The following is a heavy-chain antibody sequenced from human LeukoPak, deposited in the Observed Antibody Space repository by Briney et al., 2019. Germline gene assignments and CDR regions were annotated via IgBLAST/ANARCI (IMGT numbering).Heavy chain of an antibody. Sequence: GASVKVSCKASGGTFSSYAISWVRQAPGQGLEWMGGIIPIFGTANYAQKFQGRVTITADKSTSTAYMELRSLRSDDTAVYYCARAQRNAYYDFWSGYYPYNWFDPWGQGTLVTVSS. CDR1: GGTFSSYA. J-gene: IGHJ5*02. CDR3: ARAQRNAYYDFWSGYYPYNWFDP. CDR2: IIPIFGTA. V-gene: IGHV1-69*06. D-gene: IGHD3-3*01.